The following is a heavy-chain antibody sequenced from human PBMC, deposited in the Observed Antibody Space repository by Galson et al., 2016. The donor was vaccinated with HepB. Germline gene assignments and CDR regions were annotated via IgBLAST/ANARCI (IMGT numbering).Heavy chain of an antibody. CDR2: INPSGTST. CDR1: GYTFTNYY. J-gene: IGHJ6*02. V-gene: IGHV1-46*01. Sequence: SVKVSCKASGYTFTNYYIHWVRQAPGQGLEWVGDINPSGTSTSSAQKFQGRVTVSRDASTSTVYMELSSLRPEDTAVYYCARDLYSSSSGQEGMDIWGQGTTVTVAS. D-gene: IGHD6-6*01. CDR3: ARDLYSSSSGQEGMDI.